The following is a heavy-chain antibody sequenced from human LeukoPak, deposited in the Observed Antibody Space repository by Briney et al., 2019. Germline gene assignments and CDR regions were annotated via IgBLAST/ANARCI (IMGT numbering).Heavy chain of an antibody. J-gene: IGHJ4*02. CDR1: GFTFSSYG. D-gene: IGHD3-3*01. Sequence: GGSLRLSCAPSGFTFSSYGMHWVRQAPGKGLEWVAFIRYDGSNKYYADSVKGRFTIFRDNSKNTLYLQMNSLRAEDTAVYYCAKDSITIFGVGSRYFDYWGQGTLVTVSS. CDR3: AKDSITIFGVGSRYFDY. V-gene: IGHV3-30*02. CDR2: IRYDGSNK.